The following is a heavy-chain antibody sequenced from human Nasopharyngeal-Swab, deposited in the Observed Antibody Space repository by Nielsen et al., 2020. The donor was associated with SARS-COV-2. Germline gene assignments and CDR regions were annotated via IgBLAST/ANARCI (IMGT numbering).Heavy chain of an antibody. D-gene: IGHD5-18*01. Sequence: SVKVSCKASGGIFSNYAVIWVRQAPGQGLEWMGGIIPIFRTANYAQMFQGRVTITADESTTTAYMELSSLRSEDTAVYYCARDWLTRGYSYAEEETALGVWGQGTTVTVSS. CDR1: GGIFSNYA. CDR3: ARDWLTRGYSYAEEETALGV. V-gene: IGHV1-69*13. J-gene: IGHJ6*02. CDR2: IIPIFRTA.